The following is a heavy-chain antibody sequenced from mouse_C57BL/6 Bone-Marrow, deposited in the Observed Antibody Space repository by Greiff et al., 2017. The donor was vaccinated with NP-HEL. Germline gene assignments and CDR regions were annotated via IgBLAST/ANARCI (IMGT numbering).Heavy chain of an antibody. Sequence: VQLLQSGAEFVKPGASVKLSCKASGYTFTSYWMTWVRQRPGQGLEWVGAIYRGGGCTNYTERFKGRATLTVDTSTSTAYMQVSSLTSEDSAIYYCARGVSGHATGFAYWGHRPLVTV. CDR1: GYTFTSYW. V-gene: IGHV1-55*01. CDR3: ARGVSGHATGFAY. J-gene: IGHJ3*01. CDR2: IYRGGGCT. D-gene: IGHD3-2*02.